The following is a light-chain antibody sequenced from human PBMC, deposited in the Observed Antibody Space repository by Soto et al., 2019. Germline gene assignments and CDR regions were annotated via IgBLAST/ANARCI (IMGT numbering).Light chain of an antibody. CDR1: QSISSY. CDR2: AAS. Sequence: VQMTQSPYWLSASVGNRVAIAGRASQSISSYLNWYQQKPGKAPKLLIYAASSLQSGVPSRFSGSGSGTDFALSISNLHRDDFATYYSHQTSGATTFGQGTKVDIK. V-gene: IGKV1-39*01. CDR3: HQTSGATT. J-gene: IGKJ1*01.